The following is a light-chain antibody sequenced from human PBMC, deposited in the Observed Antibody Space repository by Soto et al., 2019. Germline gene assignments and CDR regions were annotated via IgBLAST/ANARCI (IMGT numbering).Light chain of an antibody. J-gene: IGKJ5*01. CDR1: QAVSTY. CDR2: AVS. CDR3: RQLNDDPIT. Sequence: IQLTQSPSFVSTSVGQRVTITCRASQAVSTYLAWYQQRPGKAPKVLIFAVSTLQSGVPSRFSGSGSGTEFTLTINNVQPDDSATYYCRQLNDDPITFGRGTRLEIK. V-gene: IGKV1-9*01.